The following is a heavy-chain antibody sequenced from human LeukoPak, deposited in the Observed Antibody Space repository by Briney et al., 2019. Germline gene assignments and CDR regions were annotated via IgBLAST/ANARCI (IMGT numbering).Heavy chain of an antibody. Sequence: ASVKVSCKASGYTFTGYYMYWVRQAPGQGLEWMGRINPNSGGTNYAQKFQGRVTMTRDTSISTAYMELSRLRSDDTAVYYCVFRGSYRFDYWGQGTLVTVSS. V-gene: IGHV1-2*06. CDR3: VFRGSYRFDY. D-gene: IGHD3-16*02. J-gene: IGHJ4*02. CDR1: GYTFTGYY. CDR2: INPNSGGT.